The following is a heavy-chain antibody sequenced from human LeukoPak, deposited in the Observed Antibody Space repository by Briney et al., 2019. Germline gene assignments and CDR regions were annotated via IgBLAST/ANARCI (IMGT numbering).Heavy chain of an antibody. CDR2: IYYSGST. CDR3: AAPYGDRYYYYGMDV. J-gene: IGHJ6*02. V-gene: IGHV4-39*07. CDR1: GGSISSGDYY. Sequence: SQTLSLTCTVSGGSISSGDYYWSWIRQPPGKGLEWIGSIYYSGSTYYNPSLKSRVTISVDTSKNQFSLKLSSVTAADTAVYYCAAPYGDRYYYYGMDVWGQGTTVTVSS. D-gene: IGHD4-17*01.